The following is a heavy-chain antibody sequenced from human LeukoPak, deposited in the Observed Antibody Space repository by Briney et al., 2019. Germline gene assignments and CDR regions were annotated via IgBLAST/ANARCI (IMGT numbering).Heavy chain of an antibody. CDR1: GFTFDDYA. V-gene: IGHV3-43*02. Sequence: GGSLRLSCAASGFTFDDYAMHWVRQAPGKGLEWVCHNSWDGGSTYYADSVKGRFTISRDNSKNYLYLQMNNLRTEDTALYYCAMNYYYDSSGYYSGAFDIWGQGTMVTVSP. D-gene: IGHD3-22*01. CDR3: AMNYYYDSSGYYSGAFDI. J-gene: IGHJ3*02. CDR2: NSWDGGST.